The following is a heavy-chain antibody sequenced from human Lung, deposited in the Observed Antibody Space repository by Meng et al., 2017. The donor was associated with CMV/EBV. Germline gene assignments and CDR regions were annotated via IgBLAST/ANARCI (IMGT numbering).Heavy chain of an antibody. CDR1: GYTFTGYY. J-gene: IGHJ4*02. CDR2: INPNSGGT. Sequence: SGYTFTGYYMHWVRQAPGQGLEWMGWINPNSGGTNYAQKFQGRITMTRDTSISTAYMELSRLRSDDTAVYYCARIASSGSYYPFDYWGQGTLVTVSS. V-gene: IGHV1-2*02. D-gene: IGHD1-26*01. CDR3: ARIASSGSYYPFDY.